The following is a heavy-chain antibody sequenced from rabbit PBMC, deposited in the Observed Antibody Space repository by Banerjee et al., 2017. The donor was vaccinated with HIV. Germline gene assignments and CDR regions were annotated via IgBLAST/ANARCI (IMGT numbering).Heavy chain of an antibody. J-gene: IGHJ4*01. CDR3: AREKTGYPNSLNL. Sequence: QQQLEESGGGLVKPGGTLTLTCKASGFDFSSYGVSWVRQAPGKGLEWIGYIDPVFGSTYYASWVNGRFTISSHNAQNTLYLQLNSLTAADTATYFCAREKTGYPNSLNLWGPGTLVTVS. V-gene: IGHV1S47*01. D-gene: IGHD7-1*01. CDR1: GFDFSSYG. CDR2: IDPVFGST.